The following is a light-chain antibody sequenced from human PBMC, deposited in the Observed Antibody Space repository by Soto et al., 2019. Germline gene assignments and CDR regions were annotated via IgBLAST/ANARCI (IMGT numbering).Light chain of an antibody. CDR2: AAS. Sequence: DIQMTQSPSSFSESLGDRVSIISRASQSIRTNLSWYQQKPGKAPKLLIYAASSLQSWVPSRFPGSGSGTDFTLTISSLQPEDFATYYCQQSYTSWWTFGQGTKVEIK. J-gene: IGKJ1*01. CDR3: QQSYTSWWT. V-gene: IGKV1-39*01. CDR1: QSIRTN.